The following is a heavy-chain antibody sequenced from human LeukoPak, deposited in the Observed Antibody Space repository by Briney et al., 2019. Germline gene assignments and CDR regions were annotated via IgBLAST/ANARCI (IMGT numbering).Heavy chain of an antibody. J-gene: IGHJ4*02. D-gene: IGHD1-26*01. CDR1: GGSISSYY. CDR2: IYYSGST. V-gene: IGHV4-59*05. Sequence: SETLSLTCTVSGGSISSYYWSWIRQPAGKGLEWIGSIYYSGSTYYNPSLKSRVTISVDTSKNQFSLKLSSVTAADTSVYYCARQKSGSYGLFDYWGQGTLVTVSS. CDR3: ARQKSGSYGLFDY.